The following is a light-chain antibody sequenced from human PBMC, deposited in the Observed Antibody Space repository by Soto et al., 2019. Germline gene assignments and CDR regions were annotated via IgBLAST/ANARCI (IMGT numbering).Light chain of an antibody. CDR2: GAS. CDR1: QSVSSTY. J-gene: IGKJ3*01. V-gene: IGKV3-20*01. Sequence: EIVLTQSPGTLSLSPGERATLSCRASQSVSSTYLAWYQQKPGQAPRLLIYGASSRTSGIPDRFSGSGSGTDFTLTISRLDPEDFAVYYCQQYGRSTLTSGAGTKVDIK. CDR3: QQYGRSTLT.